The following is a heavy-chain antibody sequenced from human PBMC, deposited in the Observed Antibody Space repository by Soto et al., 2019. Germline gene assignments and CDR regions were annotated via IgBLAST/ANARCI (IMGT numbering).Heavy chain of an antibody. V-gene: IGHV3-23*01. CDR3: AKEGGPLLWFGELLPPEPFDY. J-gene: IGHJ4*02. CDR1: GFTFSSYA. Sequence: GGSLRLSCAASGFTFSSYAMSWVRQAPGKGLEWVSAISGSGGSTYYADSVKGRFTISRDNSKNTLYLQMNSLRAEDTAVYYCAKEGGPLLWFGELLPPEPFDYWGQGTLVTSPQ. D-gene: IGHD3-10*01. CDR2: ISGSGGST.